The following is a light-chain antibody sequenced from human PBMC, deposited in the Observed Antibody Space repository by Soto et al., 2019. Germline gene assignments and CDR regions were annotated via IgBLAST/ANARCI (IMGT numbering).Light chain of an antibody. CDR3: CSYAGSYSFYV. V-gene: IGLV2-11*01. Sequence: QSALTQPRSVSGSPGQSVTISCTGTSSDVGGYNYVSWYQHHPGKAPKLMIYDVSKRPSGVPDRFSGSKSGNTASLTISGLQAEDEADYYCCSYAGSYSFYVFGVGTKVTVL. J-gene: IGLJ1*01. CDR1: SSDVGGYNY. CDR2: DVS.